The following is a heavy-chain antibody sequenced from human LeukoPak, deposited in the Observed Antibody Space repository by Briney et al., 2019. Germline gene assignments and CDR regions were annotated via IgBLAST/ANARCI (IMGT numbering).Heavy chain of an antibody. CDR2: IIPIFGTA. D-gene: IGHD2-2*01. V-gene: IGHV1-69*13. J-gene: IGHJ4*02. CDR1: GGTFSSYA. Sequence: SVKVSCKASGGTFSSYAISWVRQAPGQGLEWMGGIIPIFGTANYAQTCQGRVTITADESTSTAYMELSSLRSEDTAVYYCARAESPSTYCSSTSCYYFDYWGQGTLVTVSS. CDR3: ARAESPSTYCSSTSCYYFDY.